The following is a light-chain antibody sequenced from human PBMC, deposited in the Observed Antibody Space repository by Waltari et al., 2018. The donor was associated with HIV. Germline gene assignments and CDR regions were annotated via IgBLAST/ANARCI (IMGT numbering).Light chain of an antibody. CDR3: QQYNTRPRT. CDR2: ATS. V-gene: IGKV3-15*01. J-gene: IGKJ1*01. Sequence: EIVMTRTPATLSVAPGERVTLSCRASQSVITNLAWYQQKFGQPPRLLIYATSIKDTNISARFSGGGAGTEFTLTIGSLQSEDFAIYYCQQYNTRPRTFGQGP. CDR1: QSVITN.